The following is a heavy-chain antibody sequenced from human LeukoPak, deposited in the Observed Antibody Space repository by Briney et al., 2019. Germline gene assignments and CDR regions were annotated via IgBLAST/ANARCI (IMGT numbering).Heavy chain of an antibody. CDR3: VRGSPGYSSSWHAY. V-gene: IGHV3-74*01. CDR2: INSDATST. Sequence: GGSLRLSCAASGFMLSSTWMHWVRQAPGKGLVWVSRINSDATSTSYADSVRGRFTISRDDAKNAMYLQMNSLRAEDTAMYYCVRGSPGYSSSWHAYWGQGTLVTVSS. CDR1: GFMLSSTW. D-gene: IGHD6-13*01. J-gene: IGHJ4*02.